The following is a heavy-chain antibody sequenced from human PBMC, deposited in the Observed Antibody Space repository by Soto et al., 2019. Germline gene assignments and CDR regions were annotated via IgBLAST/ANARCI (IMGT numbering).Heavy chain of an antibody. Sequence: PSETLSVTCPASVGSISIYYWSWIRQPPGKGLEWIGYIYYSGSTNYNPSLKSRVTISVDTSKNQFSLKLSSVTAADTAVYYCARYSSSDFDYWGQGTLVTVS. D-gene: IGHD6-6*01. CDR3: ARYSSSDFDY. J-gene: IGHJ4*02. V-gene: IGHV4-59*01. CDR2: IYYSGST. CDR1: VGSISIYY.